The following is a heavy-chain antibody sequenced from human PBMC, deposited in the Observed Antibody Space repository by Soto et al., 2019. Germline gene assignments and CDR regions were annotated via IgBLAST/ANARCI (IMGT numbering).Heavy chain of an antibody. J-gene: IGHJ4*02. V-gene: IGHV3-15*01. CDR3: TTDSDELPSSQPNFDY. CDR2: IKSKTDGGTT. CDR1: GFTFSNAW. D-gene: IGHD2-2*01. Sequence: GESLKISCAASGFTFSNAWMSWVRQAPGKGLEWVGRIKSKTDGGTTDYAAPVKGRFTISRDDSKNTLYLQMNSLKTEDTAVYYCTTDSDELPSSQPNFDYWGQGTLVTVSS.